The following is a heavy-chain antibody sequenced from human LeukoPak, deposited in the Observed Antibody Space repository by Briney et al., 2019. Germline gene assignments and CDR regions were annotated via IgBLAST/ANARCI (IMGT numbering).Heavy chain of an antibody. CDR2: ISGSGGST. J-gene: IGHJ4*02. D-gene: IGHD5-24*01. V-gene: IGHV3-23*01. Sequence: GGSLRLPCAASGFTFSSYAMSWVRQAPGKGLEWVSAISGSGGSTYYADSVKGRFTISRDNSKNTLYLQMNSLRAEDTAVYYCAKDRERWLPNQGHYFDYWGQGTLVTVSS. CDR1: GFTFSSYA. CDR3: AKDRERWLPNQGHYFDY.